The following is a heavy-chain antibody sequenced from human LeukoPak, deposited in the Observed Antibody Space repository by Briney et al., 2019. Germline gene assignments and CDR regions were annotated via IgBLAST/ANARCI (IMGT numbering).Heavy chain of an antibody. V-gene: IGHV4-61*02. Sequence: PSQTLSLTCTVSCGSISSGSYYSSWIRPPAGKGLEWFGRMYAIGSTNYNPSLKRRVTISVDTSKNQFSLKLSSVTAADTAVYYCARDLIVVVPAAHDYYYYYYMDVWGKGTTVTVS. CDR1: CGSISSGSYY. D-gene: IGHD2-2*01. J-gene: IGHJ6*03. CDR3: ARDLIVVVPAAHDYYYYYYMDV. CDR2: MYAIGST.